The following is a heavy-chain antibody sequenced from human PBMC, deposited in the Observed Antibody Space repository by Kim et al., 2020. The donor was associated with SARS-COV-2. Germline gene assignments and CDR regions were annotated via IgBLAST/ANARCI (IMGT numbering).Heavy chain of an antibody. V-gene: IGHV3-11*01. CDR1: GFTFSDYY. CDR2: ISSSGSTI. D-gene: IGHD3-9*01. CDR3: ARVGERYFDWLYSLNGYYFDY. J-gene: IGHJ4*02. Sequence: GGSLRLSCAASGFTFSDYYMSWIRQAPGKGLEWVSYISSSGSTIYYADSVKGRFTISRDNAKNSLYLQMNSLRAEDTAVYYCARVGERYFDWLYSLNGYYFDYWGQGTLVTVSS.